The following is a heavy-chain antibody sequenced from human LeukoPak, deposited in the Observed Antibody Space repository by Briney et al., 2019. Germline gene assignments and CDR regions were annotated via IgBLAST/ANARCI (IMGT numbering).Heavy chain of an antibody. CDR2: ISTTRGYT. V-gene: IGHV3-11*05. CDR1: GFPFSDYY. J-gene: IGHJ5*02. CDR3: ARDIGSGSNWFDP. Sequence: PGGPLRLSCAASGFPFSDYYMNWIRQAPGKGLEWVLHISTTRGYTNYADSVKGRFTISRDNAKNSMYLQMNSLRADDTAVYYGARDIGSGSNWFDPWGQGTLVTVSS. D-gene: IGHD3-10*01.